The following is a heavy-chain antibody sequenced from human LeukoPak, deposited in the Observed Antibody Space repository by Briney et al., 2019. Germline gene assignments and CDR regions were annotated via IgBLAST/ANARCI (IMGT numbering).Heavy chain of an antibody. CDR2: VYISGST. CDR1: GDSVSSSY. CDR3: ARVDPHNWFDP. J-gene: IGHJ5*02. V-gene: IGHV4-4*07. D-gene: IGHD3-9*01. Sequence: SETLSLICTVSGDSVSSSYWSWIRQPAGKGLEWIGRVYISGSTNYNPSLKSRITISVDTSKNQFSLRLSSVTAADTAVYFCARVDPHNWFDPWGQGTLVTVSS.